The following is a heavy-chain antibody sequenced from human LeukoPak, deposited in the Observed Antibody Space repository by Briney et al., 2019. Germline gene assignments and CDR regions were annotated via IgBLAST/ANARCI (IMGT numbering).Heavy chain of an antibody. CDR1: GFTFSSYE. D-gene: IGHD3-10*01. V-gene: IGHV3-48*03. Sequence: HPGGSLRLSCAASGFTFSSYEMNWVRQAPGEGLEWVSYISSSGSTIYYADSVKGRFTISRDNAKNSLYLQMNSLRAEDTAVYYCARAYGSGRGEFDYWGQGTLVTVSS. J-gene: IGHJ4*02. CDR2: ISSSGSTI. CDR3: ARAYGSGRGEFDY.